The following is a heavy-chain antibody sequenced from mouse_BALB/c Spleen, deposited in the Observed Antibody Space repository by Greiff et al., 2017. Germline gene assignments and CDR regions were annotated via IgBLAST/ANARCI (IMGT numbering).Heavy chain of an antibody. CDR2: IDPANGNT. J-gene: IGHJ4*01. CDR3: ARFPYGKEAMDY. CDR1: GFNIKDTY. V-gene: IGHV14-3*02. D-gene: IGHD2-1*01. Sequence: EVQLQQSGAELVKPGASVKLSCTASGFNIKDTYMHWVKQRPEQGLEWIGRIDPANGNTKYDPKFQGKATITADTSSNTAYLQLSRLTSEDTAVYYCARFPYGKEAMDYWGQGTSVTVSS.